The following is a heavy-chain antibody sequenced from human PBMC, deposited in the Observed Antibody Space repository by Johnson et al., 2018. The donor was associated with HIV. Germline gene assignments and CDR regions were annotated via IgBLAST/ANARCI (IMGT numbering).Heavy chain of an antibody. J-gene: IGHJ3*02. CDR2: IKQDGSEK. V-gene: IGHV3-7*01. Sequence: VLLVESGGGLVQPGGSLRLSCVVSGFTFRSYWMTWVRQAPGKGLEWVANIKQDGSEKYYVDSVKGRFTISRDNAKNSLYLQMNGLRAEDTAVYYCARNEYSNYGGRDAVDIWGQGTMVTVPS. CDR3: ARNEYSNYGGRDAVDI. D-gene: IGHD4-11*01. CDR1: GFTFRSYW.